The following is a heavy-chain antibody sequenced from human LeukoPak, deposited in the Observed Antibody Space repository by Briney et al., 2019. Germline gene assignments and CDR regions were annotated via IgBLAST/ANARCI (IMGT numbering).Heavy chain of an antibody. CDR3: ARRPYTSGWYFYFDY. D-gene: IGHD6-19*01. CDR2: IYYSGST. V-gene: IGHV4-39*01. J-gene: IGHJ4*02. CDR1: GGSISSSSYY. Sequence: SETLSLTCTVSGGSISSSSYYWGWIRQPPGKGLEWIGSIYYSGSTYYNPSLKSRVTISVDTSKNQFSLRLSSVTAADTAVYYCARRPYTSGWYFYFDYWGQGTLVTVSS.